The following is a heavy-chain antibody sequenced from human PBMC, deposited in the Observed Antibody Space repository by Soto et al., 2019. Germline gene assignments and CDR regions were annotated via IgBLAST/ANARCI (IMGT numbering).Heavy chain of an antibody. Sequence: ASVKVSCKASGYTFTSYDISWVRQATGQGLEWMGWMNPNSGNTGYAQKFQGRVTMTRNTSISTAYMELSSLRSEDTAVYYCARKVLRFLESQMNNWFDPWGQGTLVTVSS. CDR3: ARKVLRFLESQMNNWFDP. J-gene: IGHJ5*02. CDR2: MNPNSGNT. CDR1: GYTFTSYD. V-gene: IGHV1-8*01. D-gene: IGHD3-3*01.